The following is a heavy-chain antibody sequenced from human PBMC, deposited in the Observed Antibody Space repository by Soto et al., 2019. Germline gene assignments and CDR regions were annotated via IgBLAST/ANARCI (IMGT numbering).Heavy chain of an antibody. J-gene: IGHJ4*02. CDR2: IIPIFGTA. V-gene: IGHV1-69*01. CDR3: APVEMATISPQYYFDY. Sequence: QVQLVQSGAEVKKPGSSVKVSCKASGGTFSSYAISWVRQAPGQGLEWMGGIIPIFGTANYAQKFQGRVTITADESTSTAYMELSSLRSEDTAVYYCAPVEMATISPQYYFDYWGQGTLVTVSS. D-gene: IGHD5-12*01. CDR1: GGTFSSYA.